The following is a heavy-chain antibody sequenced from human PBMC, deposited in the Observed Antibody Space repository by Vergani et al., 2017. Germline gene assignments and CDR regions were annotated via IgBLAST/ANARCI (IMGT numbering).Heavy chain of an antibody. CDR3: ASFGRTSADYYYYYGMDV. CDR1: GYTFTGYY. J-gene: IGHJ6*02. D-gene: IGHD2-2*01. V-gene: IGHV1-2*02. Sequence: QVQLVQSGAEVKKPGASVKVSCKASGYTFTGYYMPWVRQAPGQGLEWMGWINPNSGGTNYAQKFQGRVTMTRDTSISTAYMGLSRRRSDETAVYYCASFGRTSADYYYYYGMDVWGQGTTVTVSS. CDR2: INPNSGGT.